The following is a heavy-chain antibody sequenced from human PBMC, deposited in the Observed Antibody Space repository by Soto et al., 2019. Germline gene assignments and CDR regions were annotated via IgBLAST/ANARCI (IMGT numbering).Heavy chain of an antibody. CDR1: GGSISGYY. J-gene: IGHJ6*02. CDR3: ARGMGTAVEAINYYYYYGMDV. CDR2: IYYSGGT. D-gene: IGHD6-19*01. V-gene: IGHV4-59*01. Sequence: PSETLSLTCTVSGGSISGYYWSWIRQPPGKGLELIGYIYYSGGTNYNPSLQSRISISLDTSKSQFSLRLSSVTAADTAVYYCARGMGTAVEAINYYYYYGMDVWGQGTTVTVSS.